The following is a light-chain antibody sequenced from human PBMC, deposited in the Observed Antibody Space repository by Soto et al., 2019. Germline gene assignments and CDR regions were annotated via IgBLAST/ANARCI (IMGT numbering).Light chain of an antibody. CDR2: DAS. J-gene: IGKJ3*01. Sequence: EIVLTQSPATLPLSPRERTTLSCRASQSVSSYFAWYQQKPDQAPRLLIYDASNRATGIPARFSGSGSGTDFALTISSLEPEDFAVYYCQQRSNWLFTFGPGTKVYIK. CDR3: QQRSNWLFT. V-gene: IGKV3-11*01. CDR1: QSVSSY.